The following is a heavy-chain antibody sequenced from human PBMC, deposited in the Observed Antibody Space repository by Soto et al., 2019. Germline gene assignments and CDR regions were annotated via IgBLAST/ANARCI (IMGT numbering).Heavy chain of an antibody. V-gene: IGHV4-31*03. J-gene: IGHJ4*02. Sequence: SETLSLTCTVSGGSISSGGYYWSWIRQHPGKGLEWIGYIYYSGSTYYNPSLKSRVTISVDTSKNQFSLKLSSVTAADTAVYYCARVPPLYGPYFDYWGQGTLVTVSS. CDR2: IYYSGST. CDR1: GGSISSGGYY. D-gene: IGHD3-10*01. CDR3: ARVPPLYGPYFDY.